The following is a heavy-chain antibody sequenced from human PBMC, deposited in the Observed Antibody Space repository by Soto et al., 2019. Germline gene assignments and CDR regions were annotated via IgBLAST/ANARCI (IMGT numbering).Heavy chain of an antibody. CDR1: GFTFSSYS. V-gene: IGHV3-21*01. CDR3: ARDSGVGDTVTGLNYYYYYGMDV. J-gene: IGHJ6*02. D-gene: IGHD4-17*01. CDR2: ISSSSSYI. Sequence: EVQLLESGGGLVQPGGSLRLSCAASGFTFSSYSMNWVRQAPGKGLEWVSSISSSSSYIYYADSVKGRFTISRDNAKNSLYLQMNSLRAEDTAVYYCARDSGVGDTVTGLNYYYYYGMDVWGQGTTVTVSS.